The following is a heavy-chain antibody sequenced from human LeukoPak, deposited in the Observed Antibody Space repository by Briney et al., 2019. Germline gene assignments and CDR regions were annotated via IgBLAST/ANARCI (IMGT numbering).Heavy chain of an antibody. V-gene: IGHV1-46*01. CDR1: GYTFTSNY. CDR2: IYPRDGST. J-gene: IGHJ4*02. Sequence: GASVKVSRKASGYTFTSNYIHWVRQAPGQGLEWMGMIYPRDGSTSYAQKFQGRVTVTRDTSTSTVHMELSGLRSEDTAVYYCARGQEGFDYWGQGTLVTVSS. CDR3: ARGQEGFDY.